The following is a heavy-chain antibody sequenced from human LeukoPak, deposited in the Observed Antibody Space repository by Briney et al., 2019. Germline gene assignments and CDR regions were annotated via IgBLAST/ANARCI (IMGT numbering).Heavy chain of an antibody. CDR3: AREVGTGTGLNYFDY. CDR1: GFTFSSYG. CDR2: ISSSSSYI. V-gene: IGHV3-21*01. D-gene: IGHD3/OR15-3a*01. Sequence: PGGSLRLSCAASGFTFSSYGMNWVRQAPGKGLEWVSSISSSSSYIYYADSVKGRFTISIDNAKNSLYLQMNSLRAEDTAVCYCAREVGTGTGLNYFDYWGQGTLVTVSS. J-gene: IGHJ4*02.